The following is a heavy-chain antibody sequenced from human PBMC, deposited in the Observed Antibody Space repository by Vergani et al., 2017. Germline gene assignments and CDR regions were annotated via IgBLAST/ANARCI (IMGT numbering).Heavy chain of an antibody. V-gene: IGHV3-23*01. CDR2: ISGSGGST. CDR1: GFTFSSYA. Sequence: EVQLLESGGGLVQPGGSLRLSCAASGFTFSSYAMSWVRQAPGKGLEWVSAISGSGGSTYYADSVKGRFTSSRDNSKNTLYLQMNSLRTEDTAVYYCAKKDDSARAAFVDYWGQGSLVTVSS. CDR3: AKKDDSARAAFVDY. D-gene: IGHD5-18*01. J-gene: IGHJ4*02.